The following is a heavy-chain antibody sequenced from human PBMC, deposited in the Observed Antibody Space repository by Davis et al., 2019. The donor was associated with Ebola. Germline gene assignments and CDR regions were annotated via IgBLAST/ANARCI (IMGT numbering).Heavy chain of an antibody. CDR3: ARGVVAVAIGGWFDP. J-gene: IGHJ5*02. CDR2: ISSSSSYI. CDR1: GFTFSSYS. V-gene: IGHV3-21*01. D-gene: IGHD6-19*01. Sequence: GESLKISCAASGFTFSSYSMNWVRQAPGKGLEWVSSISSSSSYIYYADSVKGRFTISRDNAKNSLYLQMNSLRAEDTAVYYCARGVVAVAIGGWFDPWGQGTLVTVSS.